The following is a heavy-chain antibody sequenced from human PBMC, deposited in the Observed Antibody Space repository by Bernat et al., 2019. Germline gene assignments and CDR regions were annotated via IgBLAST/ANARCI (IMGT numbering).Heavy chain of an antibody. CDR2: INPNSGGT. J-gene: IGHJ6*02. V-gene: IGHV1-2*04. D-gene: IGHD6-6*01. CDR3: ARSRQYSSSSGYYYGMDV. CDR1: GYTFTGYY. Sequence: QVQLVQSGAEVKKPGASAKVSCKASGYTFTGYYMHWVRQAPGQGLEWMGWINPNSGGTNYAQKFQGWVTMTRDTSISTAYMELSRLRSDDTAVYYCARSRQYSSSSGYYYGMDVWGQGTTVTVSS.